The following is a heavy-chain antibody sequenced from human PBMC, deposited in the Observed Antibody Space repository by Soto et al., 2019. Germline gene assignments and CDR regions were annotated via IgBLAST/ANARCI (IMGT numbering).Heavy chain of an antibody. CDR3: ATWHLQEHAYDV. D-gene: IGHD4-4*01. CDR2: FYDLDGT. CDR1: GLTVSGKKY. J-gene: IGHJ3*01. V-gene: IGHV3-53*01. Sequence: DVQLVESGGGLIQPGGSLRLSCAVSGLTVSGKKYVAWVRQAPGKGLEWVSGFYDLDGTYYPDSLKGRFTTSGDSSRTIVYLQMNGLRPEDTAVYYCATWHLQEHAYDVWGQGTTVTVSS.